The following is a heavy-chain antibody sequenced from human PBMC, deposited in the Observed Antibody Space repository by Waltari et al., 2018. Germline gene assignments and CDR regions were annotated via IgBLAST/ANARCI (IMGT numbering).Heavy chain of an antibody. Sequence: QLQLQESGPGLVKPSENLSVTCTVPGGSICSSSFYWGWIRPSPGKGLEWIGSIYYSGGTYYNPTLKSRVTISGDTSKNQFTLKLSSVTAADTAVYYCARHWKKSGYRFDPWGQGTLVTVSS. J-gene: IGHJ5*02. CDR3: ARHWKKSGYRFDP. V-gene: IGHV4-39*01. CDR1: GGSICSSSFY. D-gene: IGHD5-12*01. CDR2: IYYSGGT.